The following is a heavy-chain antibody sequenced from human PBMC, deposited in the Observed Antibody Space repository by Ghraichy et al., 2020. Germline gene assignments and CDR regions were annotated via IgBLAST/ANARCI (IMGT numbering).Heavy chain of an antibody. Sequence: LSLTCAASGFSFSGYWMHWVRQIPGKVLVWVSRINRDGSITNYADSVKGRFIISRDNAKNTLYLQMNSLTAEDTAVYYCARDLTYCSGGSCPYFDYWGQGTLVTVSS. CDR3: ARDLTYCSGGSCPYFDY. D-gene: IGHD2-15*01. V-gene: IGHV3-74*01. CDR1: GFSFSGYW. J-gene: IGHJ4*02. CDR2: INRDGSIT.